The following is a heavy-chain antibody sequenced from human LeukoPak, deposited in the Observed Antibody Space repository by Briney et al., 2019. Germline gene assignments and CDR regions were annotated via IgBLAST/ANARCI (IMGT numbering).Heavy chain of an antibody. V-gene: IGHV4-59*12. Sequence: SETLSLTCTVSGGSISSYYWSWIRQPPGKGLECIGYIYYSGSTNYNPSLKSRVTISVDTSKNQLSLKLSSVTAADTAVYYCARRGGVVVPAAITMWDYLDYWGQGTRVTFSS. CDR2: IYYSGST. J-gene: IGHJ4*02. CDR3: ARRGGVVVPAAITMWDYLDY. CDR1: GGSISSYY. D-gene: IGHD2-2*02.